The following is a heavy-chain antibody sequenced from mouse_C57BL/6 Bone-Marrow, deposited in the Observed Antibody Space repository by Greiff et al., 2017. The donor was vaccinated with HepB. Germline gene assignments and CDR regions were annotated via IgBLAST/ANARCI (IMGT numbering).Heavy chain of an antibody. CDR2: IDPANGDT. V-gene: IGHV14-3*01. D-gene: IGHD1-1*01. CDR3: ARLTGVAAFDY. J-gene: IGHJ2*01. CDR1: GFKINNTY. Sequence: VQLQQSVAELVRPGASVKLSCTASGFKINNTYMHWVKQRPEQGLEWIGRIDPANGDTNYAQKFKGTATITADTSSNTAYLQLSSLTSEDTALYYCARLTGVAAFDYWGQGTTLTVSS.